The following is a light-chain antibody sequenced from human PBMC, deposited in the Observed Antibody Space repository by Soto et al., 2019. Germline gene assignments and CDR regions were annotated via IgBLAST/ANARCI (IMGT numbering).Light chain of an antibody. Sequence: DLPMTQSPSTPSASVGDRVTITCRASQSISTWLAWYQQEPGKAPKLLIHKASSLQSGVPSRFSGSGSGTDFTLTISSLHPDDFATYYCQQYNSYSPTFGQGTKVDIK. J-gene: IGKJ1*01. CDR1: QSISTW. CDR3: QQYNSYSPT. V-gene: IGKV1-5*03. CDR2: KAS.